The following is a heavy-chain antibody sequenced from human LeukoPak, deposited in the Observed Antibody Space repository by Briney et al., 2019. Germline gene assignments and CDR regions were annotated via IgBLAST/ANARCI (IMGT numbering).Heavy chain of an antibody. CDR3: AKESGKFDY. V-gene: IGHV3-43*02. J-gene: IGHJ4*02. CDR2: ISADGGST. CDR1: GITFADYA. Sequence: PGGSLRLSCVDSGITFADYAMHWVRQPPGKGLEWVSLISADGGSTFSADSVKGRFSISRDNSKNSLYLQMNSLRSEDTAMYYCAKESGKFDYWGQGTLVAVSS.